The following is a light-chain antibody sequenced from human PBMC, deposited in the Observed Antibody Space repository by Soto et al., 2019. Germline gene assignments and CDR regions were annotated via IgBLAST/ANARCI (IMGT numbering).Light chain of an antibody. CDR3: QHYKNYPCT. CDR1: QDVGRY. Sequence: AIRMTQSPSSLSASAGDRVAIACRASQDVGRYLAWYQQKPGQAPKLLIYGASTLQSGVPSRFSGGGSGTDFTLTISCLQSEDFATYYCQHYKNYPCTIGQGTKVEIK. V-gene: IGKV1-8*01. J-gene: IGKJ1*01. CDR2: GAS.